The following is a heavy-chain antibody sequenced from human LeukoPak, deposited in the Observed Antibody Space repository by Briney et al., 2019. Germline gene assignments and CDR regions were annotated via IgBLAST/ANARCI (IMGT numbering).Heavy chain of an antibody. Sequence: GGSLRLSCVGSGFSFSEYVMHWVRQVPGKGLMWVSRISHDGTVTTYADSVRGPFTISRDNAKNTLYLQMNSLRDEETAIYYCTRDVVWVLYDFWGQGTLVTVSS. D-gene: IGHD3-9*01. CDR2: ISHDGTVT. CDR3: TRDVVWVLYDF. J-gene: IGHJ4*02. V-gene: IGHV3-74*03. CDR1: GFSFSEYV.